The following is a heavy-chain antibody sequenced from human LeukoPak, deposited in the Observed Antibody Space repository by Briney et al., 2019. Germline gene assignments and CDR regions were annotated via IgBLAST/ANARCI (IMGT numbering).Heavy chain of an antibody. V-gene: IGHV1-69-2*01. D-gene: IGHD4-23*01. CDR3: ATDYGGNWAY. J-gene: IGHJ4*02. CDR1: GYTFTDYY. CDR2: VDPEDGET. Sequence: ASVKVSCKASGYTFTDYYMHWVQQAPGKGLEWMGLVDPEDGETIYAEKFQGRVTITADTSTDTAYMELSSLRSEDTAVYYCATDYGGNWAYWGQGTLVTVSS.